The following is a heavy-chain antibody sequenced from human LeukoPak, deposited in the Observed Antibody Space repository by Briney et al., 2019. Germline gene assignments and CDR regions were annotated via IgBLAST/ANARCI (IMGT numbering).Heavy chain of an antibody. J-gene: IGHJ4*02. D-gene: IGHD1-26*01. CDR3: VRDIYVGLSQVGAYDY. CDR2: IWYDGSNK. V-gene: IGHV3-33*01. CDR1: GFTFSSYG. Sequence: PGRSLRLSCAASGFTFSSYGMHWVRQAPGKGLEWVAVIWYDGSNKYYADSVMGRFTISRDSSKNTVYLQMNSLRAEDTALYYCVRDIYVGLSQVGAYDYWGQGTLVTVS.